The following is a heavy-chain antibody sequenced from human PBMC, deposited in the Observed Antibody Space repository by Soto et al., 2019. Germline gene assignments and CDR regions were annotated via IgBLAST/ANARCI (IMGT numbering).Heavy chain of an antibody. CDR3: AKNPGYYYDSTGYHFDY. Sequence: GGSLRLSCAAPEFTFSNYAMSWVRQAPGKGLEWVSAISYGGGTTYYADSVKGRFTISRDNSKNTLYLQMNSLRAGDTAVYYCAKNPGYYYDSTGYHFDYWGQAILVTVSS. CDR1: EFTFSNYA. J-gene: IGHJ4*02. CDR2: ISYGGGTT. V-gene: IGHV3-23*01. D-gene: IGHD3-22*01.